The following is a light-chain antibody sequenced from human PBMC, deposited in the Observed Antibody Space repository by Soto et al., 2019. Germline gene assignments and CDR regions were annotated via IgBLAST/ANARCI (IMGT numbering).Light chain of an antibody. CDR3: SSYTSSTTLAYV. CDR2: EVS. CDR1: SSDVGGYNY. V-gene: IGLV2-14*01. J-gene: IGLJ1*01. Sequence: QSVLTQPASVSGSPGQSITISCAGTSSDVGGYNYVSWYQQHPGKAPKLIIYEVSNRPSGISDRFSGSKSGNTASLTISGLQAEDEVDYYCSSYTSSTTLAYVSGTGTKVTVL.